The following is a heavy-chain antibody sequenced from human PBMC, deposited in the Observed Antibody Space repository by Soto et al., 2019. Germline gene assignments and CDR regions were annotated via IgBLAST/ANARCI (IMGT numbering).Heavy chain of an antibody. Sequence: SVKVSCKASGGTFSSYAISWVRQAPGQGLEWMGGIIPIFGTANYAQKFQGRVTITADESTSTAYMELSSLRSEDTAVYYCAREIAARPYYYGMDVWGQGTTVTVSS. CDR2: IIPIFGTA. V-gene: IGHV1-69*13. CDR3: AREIAARPYYYGMDV. D-gene: IGHD6-6*01. J-gene: IGHJ6*02. CDR1: GGTFSSYA.